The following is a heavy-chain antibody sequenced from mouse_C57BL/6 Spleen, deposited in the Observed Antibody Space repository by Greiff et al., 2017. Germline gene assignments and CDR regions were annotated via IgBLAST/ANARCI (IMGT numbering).Heavy chain of an antibody. CDR3: ARRLGSAAMDY. D-gene: IGHD1-2*01. Sequence: VQLQQPGAELVRPGTSVKLSCKASGYTFTSYWMHWVKQRPGQGLEWIGVIDPSDSYTNYNQKFKGKATLTVDTSSSTAYMQLSSLTSEDSAVYYCARRLGSAAMDYWGQGTSVTVSS. CDR1: GYTFTSYW. V-gene: IGHV1-59*01. J-gene: IGHJ4*01. CDR2: IDPSDSYT.